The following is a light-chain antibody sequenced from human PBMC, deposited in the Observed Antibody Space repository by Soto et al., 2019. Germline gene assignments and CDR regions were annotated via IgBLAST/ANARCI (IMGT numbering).Light chain of an antibody. CDR2: DAS. J-gene: IGKJ2*01. CDR1: QDISDY. Sequence: DIQMTQSPSSLPASVGDRVTITCQASQDISDYLNWYQQKPGKAPKLLIYDASSLETGVPSRFSGSGSGTDFTFTISSLQPEDIATYYCQQYDNLPYTFGQGTKLEIK. V-gene: IGKV1-33*01. CDR3: QQYDNLPYT.